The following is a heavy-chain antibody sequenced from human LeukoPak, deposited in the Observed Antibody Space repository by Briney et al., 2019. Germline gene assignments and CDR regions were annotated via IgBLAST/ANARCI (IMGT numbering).Heavy chain of an antibody. CDR3: AKDGAWQLLGADYFPH. V-gene: IGHV3-43*01. CDR2: ITSDGTNT. Sequence: GGALRLSRAASVFTLDNYAIHSVRQAPGKGRAWVSLITSDGTNTHYTASVKGRVTMSRDKSRHTLYLQMRSLRIEDTAFYYCAKDGAWQLLGADYFPHWGAGTLVTVSS. J-gene: IGHJ1*01. D-gene: IGHD2-15*01. CDR1: VFTLDNYA.